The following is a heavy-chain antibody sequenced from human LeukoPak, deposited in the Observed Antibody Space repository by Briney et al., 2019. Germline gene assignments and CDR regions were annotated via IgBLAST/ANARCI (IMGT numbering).Heavy chain of an antibody. V-gene: IGHV3-66*02. D-gene: IGHD2-2*01. CDR3: ARPQPRPLGAFDI. Sequence: GGSLRLSCAASGFTVSSSYMSWVRQAPGKGLEWVSVIYSGGSTYYADSVKGRFTISRDNSKNTLYLQMNSLRAEDTAVYYCARPQPRPLGAFDIWGQGTMVTVSS. J-gene: IGHJ3*02. CDR1: GFTVSSSY. CDR2: IYSGGST.